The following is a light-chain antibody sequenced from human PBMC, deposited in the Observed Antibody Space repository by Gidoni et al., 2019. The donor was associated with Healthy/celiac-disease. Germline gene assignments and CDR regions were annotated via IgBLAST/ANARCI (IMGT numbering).Light chain of an antibody. CDR3: TAWDETLDGLV. J-gene: IGLJ2*01. Sequence: VLTPPPSAYGAPGQRVSPSCSGSSSNIGFNTENWYQHPPGTAPKLLIYINDQRPSGVPDRFSGSKSGTSASLAISGLQSEDEAHYYCTAWDETLDGLVFGGGTKLTVL. CDR2: IND. CDR1: SSNIGFNT. V-gene: IGLV1-44*01.